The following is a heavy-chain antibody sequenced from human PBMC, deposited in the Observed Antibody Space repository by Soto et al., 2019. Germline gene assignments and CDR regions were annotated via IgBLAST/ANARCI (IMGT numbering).Heavy chain of an antibody. CDR2: INHLETT. J-gene: IGHJ4*02. V-gene: IGHV4-30-2*01. CDR3: ARGGGSDSFDY. CDR1: GASITFGGYS. D-gene: IGHD1-26*01. Sequence: QLQLHESGSGLVKPSRTLSLTCTVSGASITFGGYSWSWIRQTPGKGLEWIGYINHLETTFYNPSFESRLTLSIDRAKNQCSLKLHSMSAADRAVYFCARGGGSDSFDYWGQGILVTVSS.